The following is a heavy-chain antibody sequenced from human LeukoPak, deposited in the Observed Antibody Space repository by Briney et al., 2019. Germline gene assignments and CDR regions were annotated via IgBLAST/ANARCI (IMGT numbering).Heavy chain of an antibody. CDR2: IYHSGST. J-gene: IGHJ4*02. Sequence: KSSETLSLTCAVSGYSISSGYYWGWIRQPPGKGLEWIGSIYHSGSTYYNPSLKSRVTISVDTSKNQFSLKLSSVTAADTAVYYCARHKEFAFDYWGQGTLATVSS. V-gene: IGHV4-38-2*01. CDR3: ARHKEFAFDY. CDR1: GYSISSGYY.